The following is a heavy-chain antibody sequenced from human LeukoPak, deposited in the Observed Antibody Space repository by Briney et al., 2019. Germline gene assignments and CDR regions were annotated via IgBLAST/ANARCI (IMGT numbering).Heavy chain of an antibody. Sequence: GGSLRLSCAASGFTFRSSGMHWVRQTPGKGLEWVAFIWYDGNEIYYADSVKGRFTISRDNSKNTLYLQMNSLRAEDTAVYYCARVMGRYCSSTSCYVDYWGQGTLVTVSS. CDR1: GFTFRSSG. D-gene: IGHD2-2*01. J-gene: IGHJ4*02. CDR2: IWYDGNEI. CDR3: ARVMGRYCSSTSCYVDY. V-gene: IGHV3-30*02.